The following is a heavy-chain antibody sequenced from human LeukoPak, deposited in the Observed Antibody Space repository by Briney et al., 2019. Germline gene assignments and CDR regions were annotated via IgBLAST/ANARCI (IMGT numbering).Heavy chain of an antibody. CDR2: INSDGRST. CDR3: AREGGDTAIYYFDY. D-gene: IGHD5-18*01. J-gene: IGHJ4*02. CDR1: GFTFSGYW. V-gene: IGHV3-74*01. Sequence: PGGSLGLSCAASGFTFSGYWMHWVRQAPGKGLVWVSRINSDGRSTSYADSVKGRFTISRDNAKNTLYLQMNSLRAEDTAVYYCAREGGDTAIYYFDYWGQGTLVTVSS.